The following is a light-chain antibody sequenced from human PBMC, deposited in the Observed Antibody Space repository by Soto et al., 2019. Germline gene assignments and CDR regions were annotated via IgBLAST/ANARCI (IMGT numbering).Light chain of an antibody. Sequence: QSALSQPRSASGTPGQRVTISSYGRCSNIGDNTITWYQQLPGTAPKLLIVGNNHRPSGGPDRFSGSQSATSGSLALSGPQFEYEADYYCATWDDSLNGYVFGAGTKVTVL. CDR3: ATWDDSLNGYV. J-gene: IGLJ1*01. CDR1: CSNIGDNT. CDR2: GNN. V-gene: IGLV1-44*01.